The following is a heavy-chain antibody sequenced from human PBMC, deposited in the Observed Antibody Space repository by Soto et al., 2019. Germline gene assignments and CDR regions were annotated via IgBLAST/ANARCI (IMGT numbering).Heavy chain of an antibody. V-gene: IGHV4-34*01. D-gene: IGHD3-10*01. CDR2: INHSGST. J-gene: IGHJ4*02. CDR3: ARHAVLWFGRRFAY. Sequence: QVQLQQWGAGLFKPSETLSLTCAVYAGSFSGYYWSWIRQPPGKGLEWIGEINHSGSTNYNPSLKSRVTKAVDPSKKLPSLKLGSVTAAATAVYYSARHAVLWFGRRFAYWGQGILVTVSS. CDR1: AGSFSGYY.